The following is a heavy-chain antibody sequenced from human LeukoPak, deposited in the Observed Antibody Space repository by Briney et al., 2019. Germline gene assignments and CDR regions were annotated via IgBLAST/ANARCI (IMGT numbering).Heavy chain of an antibody. D-gene: IGHD4-11*01. CDR2: IYHSGNT. CDR1: GYSISSGYY. V-gene: IGHV4-38-2*02. Sequence: PSETLSLTCTVSGYSISSGYYWGWIRQPPGKGLEWIGSIYHSGNTYYNPSLKSRVTISVDTSKNQFSLKLSSVTAADTAVYYCASTEAAVDAFDIWGQGTMVTVSS. CDR3: ASTEAAVDAFDI. J-gene: IGHJ3*02.